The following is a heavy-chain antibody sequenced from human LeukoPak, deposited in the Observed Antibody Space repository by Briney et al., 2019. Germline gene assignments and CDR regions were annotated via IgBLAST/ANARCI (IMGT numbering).Heavy chain of an antibody. CDR2: IYYSGST. V-gene: IGHV4-39*01. CDR3: AKRGNYYDSSGYDIDY. Sequence: SETLSLTCTVSGGSISSSSYYWGWIRQPPGKGLEWIGSIYYSGSTYYNPSLKSRVTISVDTSKNQFSLKLSSVTAADTAVYYCAKRGNYYDSSGYDIDYWGQGTLVTVSS. J-gene: IGHJ4*02. CDR1: GGSISSSSYY. D-gene: IGHD3-22*01.